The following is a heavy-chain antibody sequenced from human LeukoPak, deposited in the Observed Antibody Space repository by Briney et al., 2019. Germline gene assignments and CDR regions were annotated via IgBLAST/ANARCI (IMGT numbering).Heavy chain of an antibody. J-gene: IGHJ4*02. V-gene: IGHV3-21*01. CDR2: ISSSGSYI. D-gene: IGHD1-26*01. CDR3: ARDLRGSYVSFLPPTPYDY. Sequence: GGSLRLSCAASGFTFSSYSMNWVRQAPGKGLEWVSSISSSGSYIYYADSVKGRFTISRDNAKNSLYLQMNSLRAEDTAVYYCARDLRGSYVSFLPPTPYDYWGQGTLVTVSS. CDR1: GFTFSSYS.